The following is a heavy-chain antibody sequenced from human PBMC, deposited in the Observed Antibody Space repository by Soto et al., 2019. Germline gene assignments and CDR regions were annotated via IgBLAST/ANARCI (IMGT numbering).Heavy chain of an antibody. Sequence: ASVKVSCKASGYTFTSDGISWVRQAPGQGLEWMGWISAYNGNTNYAQKLQGRVTMTTDTSTSTAYMELRSLRSDDTAVYYCAREYDFWSGPPRWFDPWGQGTLVTVSS. CDR1: GYTFTSDG. V-gene: IGHV1-18*04. CDR2: ISAYNGNT. CDR3: AREYDFWSGPPRWFDP. J-gene: IGHJ5*02. D-gene: IGHD3-3*01.